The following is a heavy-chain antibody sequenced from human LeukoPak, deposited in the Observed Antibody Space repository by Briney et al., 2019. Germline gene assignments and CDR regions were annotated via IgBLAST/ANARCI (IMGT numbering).Heavy chain of an antibody. CDR2: ISSSSSTI. V-gene: IGHV3-48*01. D-gene: IGHD4-23*01. J-gene: IGHJ4*02. CDR1: GFTSSSYS. CDR3: ATTVVTRNFDY. Sequence: GGSLRLSCAASGFTSSSYSMNWVRQAPGKGLEWVSYISSSSSTIYYADSVKGRFTISRDNAKNSLYLQMNSLRAEDTAVYYCATTVVTRNFDYWGQGTLVTVSS.